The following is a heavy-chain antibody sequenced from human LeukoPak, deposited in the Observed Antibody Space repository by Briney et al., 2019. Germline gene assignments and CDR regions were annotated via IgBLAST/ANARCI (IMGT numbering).Heavy chain of an antibody. D-gene: IGHD3-22*01. CDR1: GYSISSGYY. CDR3: ARRWRYYDSSGRRGFFDY. Sequence: PSETLSLTCTVSGYSISSGYYWGWIRQPPGKGLEWIGSIYHSGSTYYNPSLKSRVTISVDTSKNQFSLKLSSVTAADTAVYYCARRWRYYDSSGRRGFFDYWGQGTLVTVSS. CDR2: IYHSGST. V-gene: IGHV4-38-2*02. J-gene: IGHJ4*02.